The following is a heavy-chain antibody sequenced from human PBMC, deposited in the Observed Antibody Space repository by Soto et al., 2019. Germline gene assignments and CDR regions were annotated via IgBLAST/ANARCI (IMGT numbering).Heavy chain of an antibody. J-gene: IGHJ3*02. CDR3: AHTYQKTFTIFRERGAFDI. D-gene: IGHD3-9*01. V-gene: IGHV2-5*02. CDR2: IYWDDDK. CDR1: GFSLSTSGVG. Sequence: QITLKESGPTLVKPTQTLTLTCTFSGFSLSTSGVGVGWIRQPPGKALEWLALIYWDDDKRYSPSLKSRLTITKDTSKNQVVLTMTNMDPVDTATYYCAHTYQKTFTIFRERGAFDIWGQGTMVTVSS.